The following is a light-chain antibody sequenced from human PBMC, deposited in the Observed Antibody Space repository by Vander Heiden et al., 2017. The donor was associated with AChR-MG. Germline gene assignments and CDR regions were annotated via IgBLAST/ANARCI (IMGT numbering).Light chain of an antibody. V-gene: IGLV3-21*04. CDR3: QVWDSSSDHVV. Sequence: SYVLTQPPSVSVAPGTPATITCGGNNIGGNRVHWSQQKPGQAPLLVIYYNSDRPSGIPERFSGSNSGNTATLTISRVEAGDEADYYCQVWDSSSDHVVFGGGTKLTVL. CDR2: YNS. CDR1: NIGGNR. J-gene: IGLJ2*01.